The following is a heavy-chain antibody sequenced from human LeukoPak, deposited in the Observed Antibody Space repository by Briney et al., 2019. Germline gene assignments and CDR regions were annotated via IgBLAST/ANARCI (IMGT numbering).Heavy chain of an antibody. Sequence: GGSLRLSCAASGFTFSSFVMSWVRQAPGKGLEWVSAISGSGGSTFYADSVKGRFTISRDNSKNTLYLQMNILRAEDTAVYYCARDQVPGQYWGQGTLVTVSS. CDR1: GFTFSSFV. CDR2: ISGSGGST. V-gene: IGHV3-23*01. J-gene: IGHJ4*02. CDR3: ARDQVPGQY.